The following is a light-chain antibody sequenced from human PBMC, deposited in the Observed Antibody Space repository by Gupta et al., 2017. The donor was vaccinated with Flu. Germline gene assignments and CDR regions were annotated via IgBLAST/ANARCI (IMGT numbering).Light chain of an antibody. Sequence: ETVLTQSPGTLSLSPGERATLSCRASQSVDSSYLAWYQQKPGQAPRLLIYSASSRATGIPDRFSGSGSGTDFTLTISRREPEDFAVYYCQHYDTSLLFTFGHGTKVETK. V-gene: IGKV3-20*01. CDR1: QSVDSSY. CDR3: QHYDTSLLFT. CDR2: SAS. J-gene: IGKJ3*01.